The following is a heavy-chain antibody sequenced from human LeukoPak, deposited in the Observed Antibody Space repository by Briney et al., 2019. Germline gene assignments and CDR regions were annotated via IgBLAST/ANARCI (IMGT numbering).Heavy chain of an antibody. CDR1: GYTFTNYW. Sequence: GESLKISCTGFGYTFTNYWIGWVRQMPGKGLEWMGVIYPGDSDTRYSPSFQGQVTISADKSISTAYLHWSSLKASDTAMYYCARRGGTFSGGYWFDPWGQGTLVTVSS. CDR2: IYPGDSDT. D-gene: IGHD1-26*01. CDR3: ARRGGTFSGGYWFDP. V-gene: IGHV5-51*01. J-gene: IGHJ5*02.